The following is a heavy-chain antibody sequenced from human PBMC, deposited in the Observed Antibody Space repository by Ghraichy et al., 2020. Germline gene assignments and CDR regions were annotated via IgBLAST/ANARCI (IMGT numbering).Heavy chain of an antibody. J-gene: IGHJ4*02. Sequence: SETLSLTCAVSGYSISSGYHWGWIRQPPGKGLEWIGTIYHSGSTYYNPSLKSRVTISVDTSKNQFSLKLSSVTAADTAVYYWARDADYYDSSGYYRVLDYWGQGTLVTVSS. CDR2: IYHSGST. D-gene: IGHD3-22*01. CDR3: ARDADYYDSSGYYRVLDY. CDR1: GYSISSGYH. V-gene: IGHV4-38-2*02.